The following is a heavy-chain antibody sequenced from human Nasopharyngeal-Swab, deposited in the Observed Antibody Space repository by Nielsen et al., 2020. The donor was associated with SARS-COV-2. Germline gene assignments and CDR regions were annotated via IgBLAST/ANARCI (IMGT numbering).Heavy chain of an antibody. D-gene: IGHD1-26*01. CDR3: TRDLSGPVDL. CDR1: GFRLSDYW. Sequence: GGSLRLSCGSSGFRLSDYWMHWVRHVPGKGLEWVARVTEDGTTTTYADSVKGRFNTSRDYAKNKLFLRMRSRRDEDTAGYYCTRDLSGPVDLWGLGILVTVSS. J-gene: IGHJ4*01. V-gene: IGHV3-74*03. CDR2: VTEDGTTT.